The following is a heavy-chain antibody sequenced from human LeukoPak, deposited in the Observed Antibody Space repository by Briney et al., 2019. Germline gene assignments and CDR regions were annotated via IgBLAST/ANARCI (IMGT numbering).Heavy chain of an antibody. V-gene: IGHV4-61*02. CDR2: IYTSGST. CDR1: GGSISSGSYY. D-gene: IGHD3-22*01. CDR3: ARGRLDSSGYTFDY. J-gene: IGHJ4*02. Sequence: SQTLSLTCTVSGGSISSGSYYWSWIRQPAGKGLEWIGRIYTSGSTNYNPSLKSRVTISVDTSKNQFSLKLSSVTAADTAVYYCARGRLDSSGYTFDYWGQGTLVTVPS.